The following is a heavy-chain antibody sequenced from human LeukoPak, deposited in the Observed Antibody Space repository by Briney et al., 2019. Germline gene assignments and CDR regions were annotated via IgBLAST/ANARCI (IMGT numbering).Heavy chain of an antibody. J-gene: IGHJ4*02. CDR1: GYIFSDYY. CDR3: SREDY. Sequence: GASVKLSCKASGYIFSDYYMHWGRQAPGQGLEWMGWIKPDSGGTNYEQKFQGRVIMTLDTSISTAYMELTRLTSVDTAVYYCSREDYWGQGTLVTVSS. V-gene: IGHV1-2*02. CDR2: IKPDSGGT.